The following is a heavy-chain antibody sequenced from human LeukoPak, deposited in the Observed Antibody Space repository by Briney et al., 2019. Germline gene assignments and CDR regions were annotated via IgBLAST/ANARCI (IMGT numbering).Heavy chain of an antibody. J-gene: IGHJ4*02. Sequence: GGSLRLSCAASGFTFSSYSMNWVRQAPGKGLEWVSSISSSSSYIYYADSVKGRFTISRDNAKNSLYLQMNSLRAEDTAVYYCAKPNDSGWWMFDYWGQGTLVTVSS. CDR2: ISSSSSYI. CDR1: GFTFSSYS. D-gene: IGHD6-13*01. CDR3: AKPNDSGWWMFDY. V-gene: IGHV3-21*01.